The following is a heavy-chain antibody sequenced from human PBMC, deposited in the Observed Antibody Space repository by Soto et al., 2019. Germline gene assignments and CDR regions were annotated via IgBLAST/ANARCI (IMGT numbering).Heavy chain of an antibody. CDR1: GFTFDDYA. D-gene: IGHD3-10*01. J-gene: IGHJ4*02. CDR3: AKTLAMVRGVLDY. V-gene: IGHV3-9*01. Sequence: QPGGSLRLSCAASGFTFDDYAMHWVRQAPGKGLEWVSGISWNSGSIGYADSVKGRFTISRDNAKNSLYLQMNSLRAEDTALYYCAKTLAMVRGVLDYWGQGTLVTVSS. CDR2: ISWNSGSI.